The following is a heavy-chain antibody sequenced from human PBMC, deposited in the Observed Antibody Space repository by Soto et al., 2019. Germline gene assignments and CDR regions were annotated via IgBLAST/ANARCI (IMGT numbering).Heavy chain of an antibody. J-gene: IGHJ5*02. CDR2: VYYSGST. CDR1: GASVNSENYY. CDR3: ARGVLRFLQCFDP. Sequence: QVQLQESGPGLVKPSETLSLTCTVSGASVNSENYYWSWIRQPPGKGLEWIGYVYYSGSTNYNPSMKSRATISLDTSKNQSSLKMTSMTSADTAFYYCARGVLRFLQCFDPWGQGTLVTVSS. V-gene: IGHV4-61*01. D-gene: IGHD3-3*01.